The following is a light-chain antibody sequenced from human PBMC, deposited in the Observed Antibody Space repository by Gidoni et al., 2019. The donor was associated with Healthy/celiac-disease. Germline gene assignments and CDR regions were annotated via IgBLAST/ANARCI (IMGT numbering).Light chain of an antibody. Sequence: QSVLTQPPSASGTPGQRVPISCSGSSSTIGSNPVNWYQQLPGPAPKLLIYSNNQRPSGVPDRFSGSKSGTSASLAISGLQSEDEADYYCAAWDDSLNGPNWVFGGGTKLTVL. J-gene: IGLJ3*02. CDR3: AAWDDSLNGPNWV. CDR1: SSTIGSNP. CDR2: SNN. V-gene: IGLV1-44*01.